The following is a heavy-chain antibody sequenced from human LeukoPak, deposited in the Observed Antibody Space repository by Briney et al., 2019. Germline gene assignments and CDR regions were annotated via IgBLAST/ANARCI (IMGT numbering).Heavy chain of an antibody. J-gene: IGHJ4*02. CDR3: ARDLGSATYAY. Sequence: SETLSLTCSVSGFSISTGYYWGWFRQPPGKGLEWIAGIHNSGTTYYNPSLRGRVTISVDTSKNQFSLKVNSVTAADTAIYFCARDLGSATYAYWGQGTLVTVSS. V-gene: IGHV4-38-2*02. D-gene: IGHD1-26*01. CDR1: GFSISTGYY. CDR2: IHNSGTT.